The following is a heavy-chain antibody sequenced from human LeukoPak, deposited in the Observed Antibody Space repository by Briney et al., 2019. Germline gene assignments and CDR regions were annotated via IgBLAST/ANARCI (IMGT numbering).Heavy chain of an antibody. CDR1: GFTFSCYA. CDR3: AKESGYSYGSLFDY. V-gene: IGHV3-23*01. D-gene: IGHD5-18*01. J-gene: IGHJ4*02. CDR2: ISGSGGST. Sequence: QPGGSLRLSGAASGFTFSCYAMSWVRQAPGKGLEWVSAISGSGGSTYYADSVKGRFTISRDNSKNTLYLQMISLRAEDTAVYYCAKESGYSYGSLFDYWGQGTLATVSS.